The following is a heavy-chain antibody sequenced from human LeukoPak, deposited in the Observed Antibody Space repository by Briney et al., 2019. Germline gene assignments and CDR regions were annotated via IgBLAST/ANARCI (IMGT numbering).Heavy chain of an antibody. D-gene: IGHD3-10*01. Sequence: GGSLRLSCAASGFTFYNFAMNWVRQAPGKGLEWVSVVSDSGVSTYYANSVRGRFTISRDNSKNTLYLQMNSLRAEDTAVYYCAKDNDFGDLWDYYGLDVWGQGTTVTVSS. CDR1: GFTFYNFA. CDR3: AKDNDFGDLWDYYGLDV. CDR2: VSDSGVST. V-gene: IGHV3-23*01. J-gene: IGHJ6*02.